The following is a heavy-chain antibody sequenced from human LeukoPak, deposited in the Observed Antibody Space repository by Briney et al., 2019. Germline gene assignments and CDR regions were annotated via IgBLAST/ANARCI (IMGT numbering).Heavy chain of an antibody. CDR3: ARTNGYSPTSSDY. D-gene: IGHD5-24*01. CDR2: INPNSGGT. J-gene: IGHJ4*02. Sequence: VASVKVSCKASGYTFTAYYMHWVRQAPGQGLEWVGWINPNSGGTNDAQKFQGRVTMTRDTSISTAYMGLSRLRSDDTAVYYCARTNGYSPTSSDYWGQGTLVTVSS. CDR1: GYTFTAYY. V-gene: IGHV1-2*02.